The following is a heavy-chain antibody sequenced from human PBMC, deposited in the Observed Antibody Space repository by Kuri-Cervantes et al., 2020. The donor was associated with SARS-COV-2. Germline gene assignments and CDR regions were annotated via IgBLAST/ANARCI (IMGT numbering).Heavy chain of an antibody. V-gene: IGHV4-4*02. D-gene: IGHD3-3*01. CDR2: IYHSGST. CDR3: ARGLAILGIMYGMDV. CDR1: GGSISSSNW. J-gene: IGHJ6*02. Sequence: GSLRLSCAVSGGSISSSNWWSWVRQPPGKGLEWIGEIYHSGSTNYNPSLKSRVTISVDTSKNQFSLKLSSVTAADTAVYYCARGLAILGIMYGMDVWGQGTTVTVSS.